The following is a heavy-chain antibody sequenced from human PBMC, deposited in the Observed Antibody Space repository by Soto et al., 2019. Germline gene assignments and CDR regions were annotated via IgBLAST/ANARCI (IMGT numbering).Heavy chain of an antibody. J-gene: IGHJ4*02. V-gene: IGHV4-30-4*01. Sequence: QLQESGPGLVTTSPTRSLTCTVSGGSISSGDHYWHCIRQPPGKGLEWIGYIYNSGSIYYNPSIKSRVIISVDTSKNQCSLQLSSVTAADTAVYYCASISYGYTSYDYCGQGTLVTVSS. CDR2: IYNSGSI. CDR1: GGSISSGDHY. CDR3: ASISYGYTSYDY. D-gene: IGHD3-16*01.